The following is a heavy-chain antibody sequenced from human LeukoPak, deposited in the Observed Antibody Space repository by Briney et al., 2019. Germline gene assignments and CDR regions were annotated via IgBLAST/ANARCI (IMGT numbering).Heavy chain of an antibody. D-gene: IGHD2-15*01. J-gene: IGHJ6*02. Sequence: GGSLRLSCAASGFTFSSYEMNWVRQAPGKGLEWVSYISSSGSTIYYADSVKGRFTISRDNAKNSLYLQMNSLRAEDTAVYYCARCSGGSCYSYYYYYGMDVWGQGTAVTVSS. CDR1: GFTFSSYE. CDR3: ARCSGGSCYSYYYYYGMDV. CDR2: ISSSGSTI. V-gene: IGHV3-48*03.